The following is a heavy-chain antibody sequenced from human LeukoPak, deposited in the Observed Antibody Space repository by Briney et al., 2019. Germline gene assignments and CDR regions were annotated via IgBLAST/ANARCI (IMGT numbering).Heavy chain of an antibody. D-gene: IGHD6-13*01. CDR1: GYTFTSYG. V-gene: IGHV1-18*01. CDR3: ARVDLAATYYYYGMDV. J-gene: IGHJ6*02. CDR2: ISAYNGNT. Sequence: GASVKVSCKASGYTFTSYGISWVRQAPGQGLEWMGWISAYNGNTNYAQKLQGRVTMTTDTSTSTAYMELRSLRSDDTAVYYCARVDLAATYYYYGMDVWGQGTTVTVSS.